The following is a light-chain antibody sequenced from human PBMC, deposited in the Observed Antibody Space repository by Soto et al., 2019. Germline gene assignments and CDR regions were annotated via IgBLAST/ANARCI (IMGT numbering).Light chain of an antibody. CDR3: ATWDSSLTGEV. Sequence: QSVLTQPPSVSAAPGQKVTIYCSGSSSNIGNNYVSWYQQLPGTAPKLLIYDSNKRPSGIPDRFSGSKSGTSATLDITGLQTGDEADYYCATWDSSLTGEVFGGGTKLTVL. V-gene: IGLV1-51*01. CDR2: DSN. J-gene: IGLJ2*01. CDR1: SSNIGNNY.